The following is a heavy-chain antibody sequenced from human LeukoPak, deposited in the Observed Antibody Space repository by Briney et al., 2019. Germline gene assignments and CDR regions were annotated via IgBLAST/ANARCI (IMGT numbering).Heavy chain of an antibody. CDR3: PSSPRNYCSGGSCYSY. CDR1: RFTFSRYA. CDR2: ISNSGGST. V-gene: IGHV3-23*01. D-gene: IGHD2-15*01. Sequence: PGGSLRLSCVASRFTFSRYAMNWVRQAPGKGLEWVSGISNSGGSTYYADSVKGRFTISRDNSKNTLYLQMNSLRAEDTAVYYCPSSPRNYCSGGSCYSYWGQGTLVTVSS. J-gene: IGHJ4*02.